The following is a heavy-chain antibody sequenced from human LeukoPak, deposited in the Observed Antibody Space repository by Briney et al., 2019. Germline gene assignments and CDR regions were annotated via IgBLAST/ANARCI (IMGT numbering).Heavy chain of an antibody. CDR1: GYSISSGYY. D-gene: IGHD6-19*01. J-gene: IGHJ5*02. Sequence: SETLSLTCTVSGYSISSGYYWGWIRQPPGKGLEWIGSIYHSGSTYYNPSLKSRVTISVDTSKNQFSLKRSSVTAADTAVYYCARDPAVAGPDWFDPWGQGTLVTVSS. CDR2: IYHSGST. V-gene: IGHV4-38-2*02. CDR3: ARDPAVAGPDWFDP.